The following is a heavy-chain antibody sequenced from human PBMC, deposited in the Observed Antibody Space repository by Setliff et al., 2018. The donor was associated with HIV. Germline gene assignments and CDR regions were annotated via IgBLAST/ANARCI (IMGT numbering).Heavy chain of an antibody. J-gene: IGHJ4*02. CDR1: GGSMRGYY. Sequence: SETLSLTCTVSGGSMRGYYWSWTRQPAGKGLEWIGRVYISGSTHYSPSLKSRVTISVDTSRNQFSLKLSSVTAADTAVYFCARGTAPRRGTNYGGNYPLDYWGQGTQVTVSS. V-gene: IGHV4-4*07. CDR2: VYISGST. D-gene: IGHD4-17*01. CDR3: ARGTAPRRGTNYGGNYPLDY.